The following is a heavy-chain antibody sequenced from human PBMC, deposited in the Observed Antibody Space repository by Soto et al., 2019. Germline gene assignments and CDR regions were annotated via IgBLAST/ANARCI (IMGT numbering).Heavy chain of an antibody. Sequence: GGSLRLSCAASGFTFSSYWMHWVRQAPGKGLVWVSRINTDGSSTSYADSVKGRFTISRDNAKNTLYLQMNNLRAEDTAVYYCAITNSSSFVAFDYWGQGTLVTVSS. V-gene: IGHV3-74*01. CDR2: INTDGSST. CDR3: AITNSSSFVAFDY. CDR1: GFTFSSYW. J-gene: IGHJ4*02. D-gene: IGHD6-19*01.